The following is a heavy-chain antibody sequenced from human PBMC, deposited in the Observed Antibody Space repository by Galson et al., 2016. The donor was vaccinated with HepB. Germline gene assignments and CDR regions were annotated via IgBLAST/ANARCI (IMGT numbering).Heavy chain of an antibody. Sequence: SLRLSCAASGFTFSSYSMAWIRQPPGKGLEWVSSISSTSSYIHYADSVRGRFTISRDITKNSLYRQMNSLRGEETAVYYCARGWDTSGWNIGYWGQGTLVTVSS. CDR2: ISSTSSYI. J-gene: IGHJ4*02. CDR1: GFTFSSYS. D-gene: IGHD6-19*01. CDR3: ARGWDTSGWNIGY. V-gene: IGHV3-21*01.